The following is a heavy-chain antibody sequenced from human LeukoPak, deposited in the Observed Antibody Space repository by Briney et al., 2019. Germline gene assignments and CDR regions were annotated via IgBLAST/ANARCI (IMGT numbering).Heavy chain of an antibody. CDR3: AKAVSNWNDAPFDY. J-gene: IGHJ4*02. V-gene: IGHV3-23*01. D-gene: IGHD1-1*01. Sequence: GGSLRLSCAASGFTFSSYAMTWVRQAPGKGLEWASGISTSGDSTYYAHSVKGRFTISRDNSKNTLYLQMNSLRAEDTAVYFCAKAVSNWNDAPFDYWGQGTLVTVSS. CDR2: ISTSGDST. CDR1: GFTFSSYA.